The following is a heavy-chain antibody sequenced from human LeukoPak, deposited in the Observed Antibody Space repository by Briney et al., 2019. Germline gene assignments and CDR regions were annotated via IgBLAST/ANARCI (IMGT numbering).Heavy chain of an antibody. CDR3: AKSSVAGTRGRGFDY. J-gene: IGHJ4*02. CDR2: ISYDGSNK. Sequence: PGGSLRLSCAASGFTFSSYGMHWVRQAPGKGLEWVAVISYDGSNKYYADSVKGRFTISRDNAKNSLYLQMNSLRAEDTALYYCAKSSVAGTRGRGFDYWGQGTLVTVSS. CDR1: GFTFSSYG. D-gene: IGHD6-19*01. V-gene: IGHV3-30*18.